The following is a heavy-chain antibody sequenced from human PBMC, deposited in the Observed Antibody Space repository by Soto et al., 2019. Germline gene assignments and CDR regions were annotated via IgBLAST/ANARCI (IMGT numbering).Heavy chain of an antibody. CDR3: GRENWFDP. J-gene: IGHJ5*02. V-gene: IGHV3-23*01. CDR2: ISATGGTT. CDR1: GFTFSSYA. Sequence: SGGSLRLSCADSGFTFSSYAMNWVRQAPGKGLEWVSAISATGGTTYYADSVKGRFTISRDNSKNTLYLQMNSLRADDTAVYYCGRENWFDPWGQGTLVTVSS.